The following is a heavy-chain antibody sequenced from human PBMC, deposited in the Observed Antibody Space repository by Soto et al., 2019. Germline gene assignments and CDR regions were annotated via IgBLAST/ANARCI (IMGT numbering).Heavy chain of an antibody. Sequence: QVQLVQSGTEVKKPGASVKVSCKTSGYTFTNHGINWVRQAPGQGLEGMGWINPYNANTNYAQKLKGRVTMTTDTPTTTAYMDLRSLTSDDTAVYYCARDRVAGIWGDAFDIWGQGTVVTVSS. CDR2: INPYNANT. V-gene: IGHV1-18*04. CDR1: GYTFTNHG. J-gene: IGHJ3*02. D-gene: IGHD3-16*01. CDR3: ARDRVAGIWGDAFDI.